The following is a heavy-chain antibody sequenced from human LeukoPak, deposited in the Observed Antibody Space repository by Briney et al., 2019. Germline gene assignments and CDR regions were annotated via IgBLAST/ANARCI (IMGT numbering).Heavy chain of an antibody. J-gene: IGHJ4*02. V-gene: IGHV3-20*04. CDR3: ARGIYSGYAKYYFDY. Sequence: GGSLRLSCAASGFTFDDYGMSWVRQAPGKGLEWVSGINWNGGSTGYADSVKGRFTISRDNAKNSLYLQMNSLRAEDTALYYCARGIYSGYAKYYFDYWGQGTLVTVSS. CDR2: INWNGGST. CDR1: GFTFDDYG. D-gene: IGHD5-12*01.